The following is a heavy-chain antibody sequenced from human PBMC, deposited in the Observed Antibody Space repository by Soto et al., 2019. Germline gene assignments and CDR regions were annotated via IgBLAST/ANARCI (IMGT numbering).Heavy chain of an antibody. Sequence: GASVKVSCKASGYTFTSYGISWVRQAPGQGLEWMGWISAYNGNTNYAQKLQGRVTMTTDTSTSTAYMELRSLRSDDTAVYYCARVGRLEGHYYHYFMDFRGKGTSVTVSS. CDR3: ARVGRLEGHYYHYFMDF. D-gene: IGHD1-1*01. V-gene: IGHV1-18*01. CDR1: GYTFTSYG. J-gene: IGHJ6*03. CDR2: ISAYNGNT.